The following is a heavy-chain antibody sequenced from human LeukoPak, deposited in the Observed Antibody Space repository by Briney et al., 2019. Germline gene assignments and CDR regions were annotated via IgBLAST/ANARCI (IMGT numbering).Heavy chain of an antibody. CDR2: IYTSGST. CDR3: AGDFWSGYYFRD. Sequence: SETLSLTCTVSGGSISSGSYYWSWIRQPAGKGLEWIGRIYTSGSTYYNPSLKSRVTISVDTSKNQFSLKLSSVTAADTAVYYCAGDFWSGYYFRDWGQGTLVTVSS. J-gene: IGHJ4*02. V-gene: IGHV4-61*02. CDR1: GGSISSGSYY. D-gene: IGHD3-3*01.